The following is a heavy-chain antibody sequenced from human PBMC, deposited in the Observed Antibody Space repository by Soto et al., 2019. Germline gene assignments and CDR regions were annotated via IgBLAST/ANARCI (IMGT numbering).Heavy chain of an antibody. D-gene: IGHD4-17*01. J-gene: IGHJ3*02. CDR2: IYSSGTI. Sequence: PSETLSLTCTVSGGSITRYFWSWIRQSPGKGLEWIIHIYSSGTINYNPSLKSRVTISRDTSKNQFSLKLRSVTAADTALYYCATDYGDYVGAFDIWGQGTMVTVSS. CDR1: GGSITRYF. CDR3: ATDYGDYVGAFDI. V-gene: IGHV4-59*01.